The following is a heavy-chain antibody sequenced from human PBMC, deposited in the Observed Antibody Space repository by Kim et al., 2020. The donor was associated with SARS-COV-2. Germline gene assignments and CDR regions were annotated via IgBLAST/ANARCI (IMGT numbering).Heavy chain of an antibody. CDR2: IKPDGGEK. V-gene: IGHV3-7*01. CDR3: ARERIGWSS. D-gene: IGHD2-15*01. CDR1: GFTFNIHW. J-gene: IGHJ5*02. Sequence: GGSLRLSCAASGFTFNIHWMNWIRQTPGKGLEWVANIKPDGGEKRYVDSVEGRFTISRDNAKNSVYLHMNSLRVDDTAVYYCARERIGWSSWGQGTLVTVSS.